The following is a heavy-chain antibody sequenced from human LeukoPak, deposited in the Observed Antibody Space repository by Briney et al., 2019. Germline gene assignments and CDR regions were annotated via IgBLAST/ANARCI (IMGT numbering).Heavy chain of an antibody. V-gene: IGHV3-11*01. J-gene: IGHJ4*02. Sequence: GGSLRLSCAASGFTFSDYYMSWIRQAPGKGLEWVSYISSSGSTIYYADSVKGRFTISRDNSKNTLYLHMNSLRVDDTALYYCAKSSRVGTYYFDHWGQGTVVTVSS. D-gene: IGHD1-26*01. CDR2: ISSSGSTI. CDR3: AKSSRVGTYYFDH. CDR1: GFTFSDYY.